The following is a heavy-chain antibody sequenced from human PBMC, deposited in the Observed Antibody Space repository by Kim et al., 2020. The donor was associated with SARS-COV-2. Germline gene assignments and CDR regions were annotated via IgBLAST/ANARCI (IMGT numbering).Heavy chain of an antibody. J-gene: IGHJ5*02. CDR3: ARAGGYDSSGYYDNWFDP. Sequence: SETLSLTCTVSGGSISSSSYYWGWIRQPPGKGLEWIGSIYYSGSTYYNPSLKSRVTISVDTSKNQFSLKLSSVTAADTAVYYCARAGGYDSSGYYDNWFDPWGQGTLVTVSS. CDR1: GGSISSSSYY. V-gene: IGHV4-39*07. D-gene: IGHD3-22*01. CDR2: IYYSGST.